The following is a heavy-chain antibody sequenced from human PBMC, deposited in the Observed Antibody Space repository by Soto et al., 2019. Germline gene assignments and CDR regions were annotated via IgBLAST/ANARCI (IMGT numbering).Heavy chain of an antibody. Sequence: QMQLVQSGPEVKNPGTSVKVSCKASGFTFTSSAVQWVRQARGQRLEWIGWIVVGSGNTNYAQKFQERVTITRDMSTSTVYMELSSLRSEDTAVYYCEADRRYCGCDCYLDWGQGTLFTVSS. CDR1: GFTFTSSA. J-gene: IGHJ4*02. V-gene: IGHV1-58*01. CDR3: EADRRYCGCDCYLD. CDR2: IVVGSGNT. D-gene: IGHD2-21*02.